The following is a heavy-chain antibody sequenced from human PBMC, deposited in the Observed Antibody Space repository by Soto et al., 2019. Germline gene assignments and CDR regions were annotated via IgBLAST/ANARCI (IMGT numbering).Heavy chain of an antibody. V-gene: IGHV1-46*01. CDR2: INPNTNST. CDR1: DSPLRSYY. J-gene: IGHJ5*02. CDR3: AKSDGSGSYGALDRNGFDP. Sequence: QVQLEQSGAAVKKPGASVKVSCTTSDSPLRSYYMHWVRQAPGQGLEWMGIINPNTNSTSYAQKFRGRVTMTSETSTRTVYMELSSLRSEDTAVYYCAKSDGSGSYGALDRNGFDPWGQGTLVIVSA. D-gene: IGHD3-10*01.